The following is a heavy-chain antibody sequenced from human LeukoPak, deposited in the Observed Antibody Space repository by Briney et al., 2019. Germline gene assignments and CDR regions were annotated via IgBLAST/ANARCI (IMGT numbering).Heavy chain of an antibody. CDR1: GFTFSNSA. V-gene: IGHV1-58*02. CDR2: IGVAGGNT. J-gene: IGHJ3*01. Sequence: SVTVSCKASGFTFSNSAIQWVRQARGQRLEWIGWIGVAGGNTNYAQTLQGRITITRDMSTSTAYMELTSLRSDDTAVYYCAAEIYGGNTDCCTFDFWGPGTPVTVSS. CDR3: AAEIYGGNTDCCTFDF. D-gene: IGHD4-23*01.